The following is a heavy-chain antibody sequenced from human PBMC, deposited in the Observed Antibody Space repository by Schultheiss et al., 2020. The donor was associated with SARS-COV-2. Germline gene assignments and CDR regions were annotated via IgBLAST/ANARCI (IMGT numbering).Heavy chain of an antibody. CDR3: ARGPYGIAARPRWFDS. D-gene: IGHD6-6*01. CDR2: ISWNSGSI. J-gene: IGHJ5*01. V-gene: IGHV3-20*04. Sequence: GGSLRLSCAASGFTVGTNYMSWVRQAPGKGLEWVSGISWNSGSIGYADSVKGRFTISRDNAKNSLYLQMNSLRAEDTALYYCARGPYGIAARPRWFDSWGQGTLVTVSS. CDR1: GFTVGTNY.